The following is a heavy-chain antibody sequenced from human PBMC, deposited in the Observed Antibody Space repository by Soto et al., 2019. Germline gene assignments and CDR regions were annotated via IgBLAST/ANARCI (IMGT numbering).Heavy chain of an antibody. J-gene: IGHJ4*02. V-gene: IGHV4-34*01. CDR1: GGSFSGYY. Sequence: QVQLQQWGAGLLKPSETLSLTCAVYGGSFSGYYWTWIRQPPGTGLEWIGEINHRGSTNYNPSLKRRVTISVDTSKNQFSLQLTSVTAADTAVYYCARDKITGLFDYWGQGTLVTVSS. D-gene: IGHD2-8*02. CDR3: ARDKITGLFDY. CDR2: INHRGST.